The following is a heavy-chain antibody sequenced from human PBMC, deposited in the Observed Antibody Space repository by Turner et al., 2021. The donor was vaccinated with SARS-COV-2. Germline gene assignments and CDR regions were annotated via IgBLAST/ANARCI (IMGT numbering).Heavy chain of an antibody. CDR2: ISYDGSNK. D-gene: IGHD3-22*01. Sequence: QVQLVETGGGVVQPGRSLRLPCAASGFTFSSYAMTWVRQAPGKGLEWVAVISYDGSNKDYADSVKGRFTISRDNSKNTLYLQMNSLRAEDTAVSDCEGIQSYDRSDYYGMDVWGQGTTVTVSS. CDR3: EGIQSYDRSDYYGMDV. J-gene: IGHJ6*02. V-gene: IGHV3-30*04. CDR1: GFTFSSYA.